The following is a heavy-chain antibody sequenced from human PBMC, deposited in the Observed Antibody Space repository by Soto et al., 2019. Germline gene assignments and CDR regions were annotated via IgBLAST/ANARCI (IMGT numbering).Heavy chain of an antibody. Sequence: QVQLQQWGAGLLKPSETLSLTCAVYGGSFSGYYWSWIRQPPGKGLEWIVEINHSGSTNYNPSLKSRVTISVDTSKNQFSLKLSSVTAADTAVYYCARGMPYIVVVPAHYYYYGMDVWGQGTTVTVSS. D-gene: IGHD2-2*01. CDR1: GGSFSGYY. J-gene: IGHJ6*02. CDR2: INHSGST. V-gene: IGHV4-34*01. CDR3: ARGMPYIVVVPAHYYYYGMDV.